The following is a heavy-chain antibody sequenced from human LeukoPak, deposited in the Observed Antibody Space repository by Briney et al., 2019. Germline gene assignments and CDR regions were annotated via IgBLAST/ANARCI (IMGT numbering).Heavy chain of an antibody. CDR3: AXXGIQLWEGDSFYYYLDV. CDR2: IIPLSGPA. Sequence: SVKVSCKASGGTFSGHGISWVRQAPGQGLEWMGGIIPLSGPASYAPKFQGTVTITAYKSTGTAYLELNSLRSEDTAVDDCAXXGIQLWEGDSFYYYLDVWGKGTTVTVSS. V-gene: IGHV1-69*06. D-gene: IGHD5-18*01. J-gene: IGHJ6*03. CDR1: GGTFSGHG.